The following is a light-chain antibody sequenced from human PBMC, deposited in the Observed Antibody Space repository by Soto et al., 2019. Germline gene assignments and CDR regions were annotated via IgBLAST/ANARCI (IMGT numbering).Light chain of an antibody. V-gene: IGKV1-12*01. CDR2: AAY. Sequence: DIQMTQSPSSVSASVGDRVTMTCRASQGITNWLAWWQQQPGKAPNLLIYAAYSLQNGVPSRFSGSGYGTDFTRTISSLHPGDFATYCCQQSDSFPWTFGQETKVEIK. CDR1: QGITNW. CDR3: QQSDSFPWT. J-gene: IGKJ1*01.